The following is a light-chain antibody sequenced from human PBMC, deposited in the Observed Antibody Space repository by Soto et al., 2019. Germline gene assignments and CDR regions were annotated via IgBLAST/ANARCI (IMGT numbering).Light chain of an antibody. Sequence: EIVLTQSPGTLSLSPGDRATLSCRASQSVSRSYLGWYQQKPGQAPKLLIHGGSTRATGISDRFSGSGSGTDFTLTISRLEPEDFAVYYCQLYRTFGQGTKVDIK. V-gene: IGKV3-20*01. J-gene: IGKJ1*01. CDR1: QSVSRSY. CDR3: QLYRT. CDR2: GGS.